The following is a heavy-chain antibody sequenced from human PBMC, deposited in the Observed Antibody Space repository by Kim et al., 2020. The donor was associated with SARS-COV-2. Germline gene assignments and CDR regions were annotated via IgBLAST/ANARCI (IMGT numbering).Heavy chain of an antibody. D-gene: IGHD6-13*01. V-gene: IGHV3-43*01. CDR3: AKDISLWGSSWCPFDY. Sequence: SGKGRFTISRDNSKNSLYLQMNSLRTEDTALYYCAKDISLWGSSWCPFDYWGQGTLVTVSS. J-gene: IGHJ4*02.